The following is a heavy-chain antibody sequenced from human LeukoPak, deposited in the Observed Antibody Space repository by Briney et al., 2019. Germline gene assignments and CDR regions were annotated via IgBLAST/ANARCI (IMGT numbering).Heavy chain of an antibody. D-gene: IGHD3-10*01. CDR2: INPNNGGT. CDR3: ARDHEYYYGSGSYYPGGCDY. CDR1: GYTFTGYY. V-gene: IGHV1-2*02. J-gene: IGHJ4*02. Sequence: ASVMVSCKASGYTFTGYYMHWVRQAPGQGLEWMGWINPNNGGTNYAQKFQGRVTMSRDTSISTAYMELSRLRSDDTAVYYCARDHEYYYGSGSYYPGGCDYWGQGTLVTVSS.